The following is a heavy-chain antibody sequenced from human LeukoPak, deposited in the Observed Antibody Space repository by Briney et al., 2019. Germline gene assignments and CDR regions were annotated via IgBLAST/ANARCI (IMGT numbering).Heavy chain of an antibody. CDR2: ISSTSTTI. CDR3: ARDRDWVFDY. CDR1: GFTFSSNA. D-gene: IGHD2-21*02. V-gene: IGHV3-48*01. J-gene: IGHJ4*02. Sequence: GGSLRLSCAASGFTFSSNAMNWVRQAPGKGLEWASYISSTSTTIYYADSVKGRFTISRDSARNALYLQMNSLRVEDTAVYYCARDRDWVFDYWGQGTLVAVSS.